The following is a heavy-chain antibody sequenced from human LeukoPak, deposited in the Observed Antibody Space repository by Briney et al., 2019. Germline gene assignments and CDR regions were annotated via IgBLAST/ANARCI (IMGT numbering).Heavy chain of an antibody. V-gene: IGHV1-3*01. Sequence: ASVKVSCKASGYTFTSYAMHWVRQAPGQRLEWMGWINAGNGNTKYSQKFQGRVTITRDTSASTAYMELSSLRSEDTAVYYCARDLLPTEYYDSSGYYYVGGEGTDYWGQGTLVTVSS. CDR2: INAGNGNT. J-gene: IGHJ4*02. CDR3: ARDLLPTEYYDSSGYYYVGGEGTDY. D-gene: IGHD3-22*01. CDR1: GYTFTSYA.